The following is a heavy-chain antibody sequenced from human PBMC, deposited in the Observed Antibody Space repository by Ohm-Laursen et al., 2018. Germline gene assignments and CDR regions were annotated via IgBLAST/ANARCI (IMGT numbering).Heavy chain of an antibody. CDR2: VTSSGGST. J-gene: IGHJ4*02. D-gene: IGHD1-26*01. V-gene: IGHV3-23*01. CDR3: AKVVRNSIVGASTTDY. CDR1: GVTFSSYA. Sequence: SLRLPCAASGVTFSSYAMTWVRQAPGKGLEWVSTVTSSGGSTYYADSVKGRFTISRDNSKSTLSLQMNSLRAEDTAVYYCAKVVRNSIVGASTTDYWGQGTLVTVSS.